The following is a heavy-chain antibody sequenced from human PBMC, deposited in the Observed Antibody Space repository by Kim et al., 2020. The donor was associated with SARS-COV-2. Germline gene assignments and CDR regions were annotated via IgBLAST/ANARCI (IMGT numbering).Heavy chain of an antibody. D-gene: IGHD6-19*01. CDR2: ISSSSSYI. Sequence: GGSLRLSCAASGFTFSSYSMNWVRQAPGKGLEWVSSISSSSSYIYYADSVKGRFTISRDNAKNSLYLQMNSLRAEDTAVYYCARDLAVAGYRRFDYWGQGTLVTVSS. J-gene: IGHJ4*02. CDR3: ARDLAVAGYRRFDY. CDR1: GFTFSSYS. V-gene: IGHV3-21*01.